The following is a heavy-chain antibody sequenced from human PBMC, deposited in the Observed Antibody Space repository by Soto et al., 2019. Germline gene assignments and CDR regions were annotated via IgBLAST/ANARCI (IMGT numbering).Heavy chain of an antibody. CDR3: ASGGGSLNY. V-gene: IGHV3-7*01. D-gene: IGHD2-15*01. CDR2: IKQDGSQK. Sequence: EVQLVESGGGLVQPGGSLRLSCAASGFTFSDYWMTWVRQAPGKGLEWVANIKQDGSQKYYVDSVKGRFTISRDNAKNSLYLQMNSLRAEDTAVYYCASGGGSLNYWGQGTLVTVSS. CDR1: GFTFSDYW. J-gene: IGHJ4*02.